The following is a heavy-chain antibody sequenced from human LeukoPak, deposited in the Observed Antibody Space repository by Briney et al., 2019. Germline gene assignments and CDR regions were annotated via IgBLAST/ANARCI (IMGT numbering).Heavy chain of an antibody. V-gene: IGHV1-2*02. CDR2: INPNSGGT. D-gene: IGHD3-3*01. Sequence: ASVKVSCKASGYTFTGYYIHWVRQAPGQGLEWMGWINPNSGGTNYAQKFQGRVSMTRDTSISTTYMELSRLRFDDTAVYYCTRQEGVLGPRFDPWGQGTLVTVSS. CDR1: GYTFTGYY. J-gene: IGHJ5*02. CDR3: TRQEGVLGPRFDP.